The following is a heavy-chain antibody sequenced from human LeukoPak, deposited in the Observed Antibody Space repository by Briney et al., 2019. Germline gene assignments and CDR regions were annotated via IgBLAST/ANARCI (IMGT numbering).Heavy chain of an antibody. CDR3: AKDGGRGVLDY. CDR2: IRYDGSDK. Sequence: GGSLRLSCAAPGFTFSTFGMHWVRQAPGKGLEWVTFIRYDGSDKYYTDSVKGRFTISRDNSRNILFLQMNSLRTEDTAVYYCAKDGGRGVLDYWGQGTLVTVSS. D-gene: IGHD3-10*01. V-gene: IGHV3-30*02. CDR1: GFTFSTFG. J-gene: IGHJ4*02.